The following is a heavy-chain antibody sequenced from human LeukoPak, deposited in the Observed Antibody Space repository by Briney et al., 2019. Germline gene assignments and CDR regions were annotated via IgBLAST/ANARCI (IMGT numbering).Heavy chain of an antibody. J-gene: IGHJ4*02. V-gene: IGHV3-33*01. CDR2: IWYDGSNK. Sequence: PGRSLRLSCAASGFTFSSYGMHWVRQAPGKGLEWVAVIWYDGSNKYYADSVKGRFTISRDNSKNTLYLQMNSLRAEDTAVYYCARVLFGSGYYGYWGQGTLVTVSS. CDR1: GFTFSSYG. D-gene: IGHD3-22*01. CDR3: ARVLFGSGYYGY.